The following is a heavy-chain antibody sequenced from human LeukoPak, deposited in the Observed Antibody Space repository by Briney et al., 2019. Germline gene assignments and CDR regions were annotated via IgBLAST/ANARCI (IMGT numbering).Heavy chain of an antibody. V-gene: IGHV4-34*01. J-gene: IGHJ5*02. CDR2: INHSGST. CDR3: ARDRGTAMVEGFDP. Sequence: GSLRLSCAASGFTVSSNYMSWVRQPPGKGLEWIGEINHSGSTNYNPSLKSRVTISVDTSKNQFSLKLSSVTAADTAVYYCARDRGTAMVEGFDPWGQGTLVTVSS. D-gene: IGHD5-18*01. CDR1: GFTVSSNY.